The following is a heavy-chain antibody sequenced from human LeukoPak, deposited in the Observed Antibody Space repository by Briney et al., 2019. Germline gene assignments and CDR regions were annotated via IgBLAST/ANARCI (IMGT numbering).Heavy chain of an antibody. J-gene: IGHJ4*02. D-gene: IGHD6-13*01. V-gene: IGHV4-34*01. Sequence: SETLSLTCDVYSGSFGGYYWSWIRQPPGKGLEWIGEINHSGSTSYNPSLKSRVTVSSDRSKNQFYLKLSSVTAADTAVYYCARLIAADPQLDSWGQGTLVTVSS. CDR1: SGSFGGYY. CDR2: INHSGST. CDR3: ARLIAADPQLDS.